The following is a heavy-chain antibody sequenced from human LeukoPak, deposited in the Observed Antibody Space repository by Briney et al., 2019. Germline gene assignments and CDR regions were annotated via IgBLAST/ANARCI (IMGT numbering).Heavy chain of an antibody. D-gene: IGHD2-2*01. CDR3: ARAIVVVSAAMPHDAFDI. CDR1: GYTFTGYY. CDR2: INPNSGGT. J-gene: IGHJ3*02. Sequence: ASVKVSCKASGYTFTGYYMHWVRQAPGQGLEWMGWINPNSGGTNYAQKFQGRVTMTRDTSISTAYMELSRLRSDDTAVYYCARAIVVVSAAMPHDAFDIWGQGTMVTVSS. V-gene: IGHV1-2*02.